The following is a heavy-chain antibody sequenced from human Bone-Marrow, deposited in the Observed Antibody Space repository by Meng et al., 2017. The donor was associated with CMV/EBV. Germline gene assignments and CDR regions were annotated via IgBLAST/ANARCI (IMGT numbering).Heavy chain of an antibody. D-gene: IGHD2-2*01. CDR2: IYHSGST. V-gene: IGHV4-4*02. CDR3: ARVYCSSTSCQYFDY. CDR1: GDSISSSNW. Sequence: SETLSLTCAVSGDSISSSNWWSWVRQPPGKGLEWIGEIYHSGSTNYNPSLKSRVTVSVDKSKNQFSLKVTSVTAADTAVYYCARVYCSSTSCQYFDYWGQATLVTVSS. J-gene: IGHJ4*02.